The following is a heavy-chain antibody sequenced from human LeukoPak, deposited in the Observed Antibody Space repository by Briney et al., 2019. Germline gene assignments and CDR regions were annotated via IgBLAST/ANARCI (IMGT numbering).Heavy chain of an antibody. V-gene: IGHV4-31*03. CDR3: ARDSGDWFDP. CDR2: IYYSGST. J-gene: IGHJ5*02. Sequence: PSQTLSLTCTDSGGSITSGGYYCSWIRQHAGKGLEWIGYIYYSGSTYYNPSLKSRVTISVDTSKNQFSLKLTSVTAADTAVYYCARDSGDWFDPWGQGTLVTVSS. CDR1: GGSITSGGYY.